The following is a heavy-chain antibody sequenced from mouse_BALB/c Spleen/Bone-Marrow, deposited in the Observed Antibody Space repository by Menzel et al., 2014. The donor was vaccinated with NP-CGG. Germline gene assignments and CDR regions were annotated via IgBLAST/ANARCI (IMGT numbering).Heavy chain of an antibody. Sequence: QVQLQQTGAELVRPGSSVKISCKAYGYAFSSYWMNWVKQRPGQGLEWIGQIYPGDGDTNYNGKFKGKATLTADKSSSTAYMQLSSLTSEDSAVYFCARQYGNYFDYWGQGTTLAVSS. D-gene: IGHD2-10*02. CDR3: ARQYGNYFDY. CDR2: IYPGDGDT. CDR1: GYAFSSYW. V-gene: IGHV1-80*01. J-gene: IGHJ2*01.